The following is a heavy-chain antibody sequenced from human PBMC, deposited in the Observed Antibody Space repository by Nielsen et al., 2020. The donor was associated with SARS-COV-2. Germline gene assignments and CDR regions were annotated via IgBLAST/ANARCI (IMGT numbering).Heavy chain of an antibody. Sequence: ASVKVSCKVSGYTLPELSMHWVRQAPGKGLEWMGGFDPEDGQTIYAQNFQGRVTMTEDTSTDTAYMELSSLRSEDTAVYYCARASVLRYFDWLQYYYGMDVWGQGTTVTVSS. D-gene: IGHD3-9*01. V-gene: IGHV1-24*01. CDR3: ARASVLRYFDWLQYYYGMDV. J-gene: IGHJ6*02. CDR2: FDPEDGQT. CDR1: GYTLPELS.